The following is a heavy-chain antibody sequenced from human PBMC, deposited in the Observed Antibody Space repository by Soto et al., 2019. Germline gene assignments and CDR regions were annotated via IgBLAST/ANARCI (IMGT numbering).Heavy chain of an antibody. CDR3: AKERPPYGDDYIWGSPTNDNWFDP. D-gene: IGHD3-16*01. V-gene: IGHV3-30*18. CDR1: GFTFSSYG. CDR2: ISYDGSNK. Sequence: PGGSLRLSCAASGFTFSSYGMHWVRQAPGKGLEWVAVISYDGSNKYYADSVKGRFTISRDNSKNTLYLQMNSLRAEDTAVYYCAKERPPYGDDYIWGSPTNDNWFDPWGQGTLVTV. J-gene: IGHJ5*02.